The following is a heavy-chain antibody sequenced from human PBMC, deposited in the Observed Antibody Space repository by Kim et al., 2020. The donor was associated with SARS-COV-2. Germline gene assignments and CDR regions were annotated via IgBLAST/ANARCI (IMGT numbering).Heavy chain of an antibody. Sequence: SETLSLTCTVSGGSISSSSYYWGWIRQPPGKGLEWIGSIYYSGSTYYNPSLKSRVTISVDTSKNQFSLKLSSVTAADPAVYYCARRGFKEVTILGVVEVNWFDPWGQGTLVTVSS. V-gene: IGHV4-39*01. J-gene: IGHJ5*02. CDR2: IYYSGST. CDR3: ARRGFKEVTILGVVEVNWFDP. D-gene: IGHD3-3*01. CDR1: GGSISSSSYY.